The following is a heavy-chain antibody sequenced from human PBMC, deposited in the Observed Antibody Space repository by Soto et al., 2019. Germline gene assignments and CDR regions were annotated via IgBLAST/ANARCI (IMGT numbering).Heavy chain of an antibody. J-gene: IGHJ5*02. CDR1: GGTFSSYA. CDR3: ARGAHCSGGSCYSWWFDP. CDR2: IIPIFGTA. V-gene: IGHV1-69*01. Sequence: QVQLVQSGAEVKKPGSSVKVSCKASGGTFSSYAISWVRQAPGQGLEWMGGIIPIFGTANYAQKFQGRVTITADEPTSTAYMELSSLRSEDTAVYYCARGAHCSGGSCYSWWFDPWGQGTLVTVSS. D-gene: IGHD2-15*01.